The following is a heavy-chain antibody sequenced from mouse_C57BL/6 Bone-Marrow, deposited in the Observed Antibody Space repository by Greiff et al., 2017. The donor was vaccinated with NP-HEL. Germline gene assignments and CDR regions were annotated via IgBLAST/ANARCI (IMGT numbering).Heavy chain of an antibody. V-gene: IGHV5-4*01. CDR3: ARLTGTGFAY. J-gene: IGHJ3*01. D-gene: IGHD4-1*01. CDR2: ISDGGSYT. Sequence: QVVESGGGLVKPGGSLKLSCAASGFTFSSYAMSWVRQTPEKRLEWVATISDGGSYTYYPDNVKGRFTISRDNAKNNLYLQMSHLKSEDTAMYYCARLTGTGFAYWGQGTLVTVSA. CDR1: GFTFSSYA.